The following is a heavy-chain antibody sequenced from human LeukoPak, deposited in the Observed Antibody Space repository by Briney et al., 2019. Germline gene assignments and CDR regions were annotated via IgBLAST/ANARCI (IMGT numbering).Heavy chain of an antibody. CDR3: AKGAAYCGGDCFLYYFNY. Sequence: GGSLRLSCAASGFTFSSYAMSWVRQAPGKGLEWVSAISGSGGTTYYGDSVKGRFTISRDNSKNTLYLQMNTLRVEDTAVYYCAKGAAYCGGDCFLYYFNYWGQGTLVTVSS. J-gene: IGHJ4*02. V-gene: IGHV3-23*01. CDR1: GFTFSSYA. D-gene: IGHD2-21*02. CDR2: ISGSGGTT.